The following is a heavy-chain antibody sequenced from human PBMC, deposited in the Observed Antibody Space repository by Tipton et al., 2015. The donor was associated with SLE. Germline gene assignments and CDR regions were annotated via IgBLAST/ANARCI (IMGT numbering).Heavy chain of an antibody. CDR1: GGSISSGSYY. CDR2: INHSGST. CDR3: ARTGTDSWYFDL. J-gene: IGHJ2*01. D-gene: IGHD1/OR15-1a*01. V-gene: IGHV4-39*07. Sequence: LRLSCTVSGGSISSGSYYWSWIRQPPGKGLEWIGEINHSGSTNYNPSLKSRVTISVDTSKNQFSLKLSSVTAADTAVYYCARTGTDSWYFDLWGRGTLVTVSS.